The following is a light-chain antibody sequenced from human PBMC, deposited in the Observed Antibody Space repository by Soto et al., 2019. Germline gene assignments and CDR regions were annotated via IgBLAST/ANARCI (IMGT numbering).Light chain of an antibody. CDR2: DAF. Sequence: EIVLTQSPATLSVSPGERATLSCRASQSVSYNLAWYQQKPGQGPRLLISDAFTRATGIPARFSGSGSGTEFTLTISSLQSEDFAVYYCQQDKNWPPLTFGGGTKVEIK. CDR3: QQDKNWPPLT. V-gene: IGKV3-15*01. J-gene: IGKJ4*01. CDR1: QSVSYN.